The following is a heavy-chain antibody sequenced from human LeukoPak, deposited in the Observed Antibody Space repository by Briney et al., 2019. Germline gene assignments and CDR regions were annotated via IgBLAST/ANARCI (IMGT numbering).Heavy chain of an antibody. CDR3: AKAYYDFTRGFDY. J-gene: IGHJ4*02. V-gene: IGHV3-23*01. CDR2: IGDNT. CDR1: GFTFSSYW. D-gene: IGHD3-22*01. Sequence: GGSLRLSCAASGFTFSSYWMHWVRQAPGKGLEWVSTIGDNTYYADSVKGRFTISRDNSKNTLYLQMNSLRAEDTAVYYCAKAYYDFTRGFDYWGQGTLVTVSS.